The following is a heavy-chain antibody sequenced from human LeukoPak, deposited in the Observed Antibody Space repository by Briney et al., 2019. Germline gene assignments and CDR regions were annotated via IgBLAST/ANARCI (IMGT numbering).Heavy chain of an antibody. D-gene: IGHD2-2*02. J-gene: IGHJ4*02. V-gene: IGHV4-34*01. Sequence: SETLSLTCAVYGGSFSGYYWSWIRQPPGEGLEWIGEINHSGSTNYNPSLKSRVTISVDTSKNQFSLKLSSVTAADTAVYYCARGGCSSTSCYTGFFDYWGQGTLVTVSS. CDR2: INHSGST. CDR1: GGSFSGYY. CDR3: ARGGCSSTSCYTGFFDY.